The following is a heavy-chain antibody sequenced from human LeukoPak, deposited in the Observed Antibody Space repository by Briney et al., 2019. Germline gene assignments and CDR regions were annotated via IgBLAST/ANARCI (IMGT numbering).Heavy chain of an antibody. V-gene: IGHV3-21*01. CDR1: GFTFSSYS. CDR2: ISSSSSYI. J-gene: IGHJ4*02. Sequence: GGSLRLSCAASGFTFSSYSMNWVRQAPGKGLEWVSSISSSSSYIYYADSVKGRFTISRDNAKNSLYLQMNSLRAEDTAVYYCARGGRAAAAHFDYRGQGTLVTVSS. CDR3: ARGGRAAAAHFDY. D-gene: IGHD6-13*01.